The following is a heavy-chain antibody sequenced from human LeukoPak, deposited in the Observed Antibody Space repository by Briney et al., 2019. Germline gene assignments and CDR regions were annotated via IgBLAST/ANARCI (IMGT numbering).Heavy chain of an antibody. D-gene: IGHD6-13*01. CDR2: INHSGST. V-gene: IGHV4-34*01. Sequence: SETLSLTCAVYGGSFSGYYWSWIRQPPGKGLEWIGEINHSGSTNYNPSLKSRVTISVDTSKNQFSLKLSSVTAADTAVYYCAREDSSSWSLGPWGQGTLVTVSS. CDR3: AREDSSSWSLGP. J-gene: IGHJ5*02. CDR1: GGSFSGYY.